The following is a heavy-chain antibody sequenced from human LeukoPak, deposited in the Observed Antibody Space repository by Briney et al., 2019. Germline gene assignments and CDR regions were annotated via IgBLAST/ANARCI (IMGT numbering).Heavy chain of an antibody. CDR3: ARYISLGMPDWFDP. V-gene: IGHV4-59*01. D-gene: IGHD2-2*01. Sequence: SETLSLTCTVSGGSISSYYWNWIRQPPGKGLEWLGYNYSREWTKYNPSLKSRVTISVDTSKNQFSLKLSSVTAADTAIYYCARYISLGMPDWFDPWGQGTLVTVSS. CDR1: GGSISSYY. CDR2: NYSREWT. J-gene: IGHJ5*02.